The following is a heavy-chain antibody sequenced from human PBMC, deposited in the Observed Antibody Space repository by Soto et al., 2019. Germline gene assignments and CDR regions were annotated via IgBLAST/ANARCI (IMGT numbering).Heavy chain of an antibody. V-gene: IGHV1-18*04. D-gene: IGHD2-2*01. CDR3: AKRSRNSWYVGRNWFDP. J-gene: IGHJ5*02. CDR1: GYTFTSSG. Sequence: QVQLVQSGSEVKKPGASVKVSCKTSGYTFTSSGISWVRQAPGQGLEWMGWISADNGNTKYAQKFQDRVTMTTDTSTSTAYIELRSLRSDDTALSYCAKRSRNSWYVGRNWFDPWGQGTLVTVSS. CDR2: ISADNGNT.